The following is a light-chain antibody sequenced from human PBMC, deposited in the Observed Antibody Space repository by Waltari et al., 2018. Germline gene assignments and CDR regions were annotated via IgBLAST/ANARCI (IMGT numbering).Light chain of an antibody. CDR2: VTD. V-gene: IGLV1-40*01. J-gene: IGLJ1*01. CDR1: SPNLGSGTD. CDR3: QSYDNSLSAPYV. Sequence: SLLTQSPSVSRAPCQGVLIPCTRSSPNLGSGTDLHSYQQFPGAAPRLLIYVTDSRPSGVPDRFSGSRSGTSASLAIAGLQAEDEADYFCQSYDNSLSAPYVFGTGTKVIVL.